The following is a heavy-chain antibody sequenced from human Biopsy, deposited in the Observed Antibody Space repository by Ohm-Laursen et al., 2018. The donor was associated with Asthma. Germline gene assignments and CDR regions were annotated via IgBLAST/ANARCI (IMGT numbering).Heavy chain of an antibody. Sequence: GTLFLTCTVSGVSIRSYYWTWIRQPPGKGLEWIGNIHYSGSTYSNPSLKSRVTISVDTSKKQISLRLSSVIAADTAVYYCAGFCSGGNCPDHWGQGTLVTVSS. CDR3: AGFCSGGNCPDH. CDR2: IHYSGST. D-gene: IGHD2-15*01. V-gene: IGHV4-59*01. J-gene: IGHJ4*02. CDR1: GVSIRSYY.